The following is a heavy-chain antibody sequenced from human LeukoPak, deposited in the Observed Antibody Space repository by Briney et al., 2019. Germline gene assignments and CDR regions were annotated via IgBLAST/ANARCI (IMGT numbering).Heavy chain of an antibody. J-gene: IGHJ4*02. CDR1: GFTFSSYI. Sequence: RGSLRLSCAASGFTFSSYIMNWVLQALGKGLEWVSSISSSSSYIYYADSVKGRFTISRDNAKNSLYLQMNSLRAEDTAVYYCARPHDYGDYEGFGYWGQGTLVTISS. D-gene: IGHD4-17*01. CDR2: ISSSSSYI. V-gene: IGHV3-21*01. CDR3: ARPHDYGDYEGFGY.